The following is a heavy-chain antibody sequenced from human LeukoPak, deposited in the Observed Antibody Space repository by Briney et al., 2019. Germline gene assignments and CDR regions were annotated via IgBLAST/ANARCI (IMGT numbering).Heavy chain of an antibody. CDR3: AGADYYDSSGYYPVGFDY. J-gene: IGHJ4*02. CDR1: GFTFNRYW. V-gene: IGHV3-48*04. CDR2: ISSSGSTI. D-gene: IGHD3-22*01. Sequence: GGSLRLSCAASGFTFNRYWMSWVRQAPGKGREWVAYISSSGSTIYYADSVKGRFTISRDNAKNSLYMQINSLRAEDTAVYYCAGADYYDSSGYYPVGFDYWGQGTLVSVSS.